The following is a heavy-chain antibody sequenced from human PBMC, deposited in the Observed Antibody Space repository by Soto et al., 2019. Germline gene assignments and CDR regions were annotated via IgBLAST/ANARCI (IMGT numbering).Heavy chain of an antibody. CDR2: IWYDGSNK. CDR3: AREGSGWYQVRYYFDY. Sequence: GGSLRLSCAASGFTFSSYGMHWVRQAPGKGLEWVAVIWYDGSNKYYADSVKGRFTISRDNSKNTLYLQMNSLRAEDTAVYYCAREGSGWYQVRYYFDYWGQGTLVTVSS. CDR1: GFTFSSYG. J-gene: IGHJ4*02. D-gene: IGHD6-19*01. V-gene: IGHV3-33*01.